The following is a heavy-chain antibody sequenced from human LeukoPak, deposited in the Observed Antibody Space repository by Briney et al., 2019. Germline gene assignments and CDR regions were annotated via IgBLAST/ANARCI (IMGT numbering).Heavy chain of an antibody. CDR1: GGTFSSYA. CDR2: IIPIFGTA. V-gene: IGHV1-69*13. J-gene: IGHJ4*02. CDR3: ARGEEWLVHSAIDY. D-gene: IGHD6-19*01. Sequence: SVKVSCKASGGTFSSYAISWVRQAPGQGLEWMRGIIPIFGTANYAQKFQGRVTITADESTSTAYMELSSLRSEDTAVYYCARGEEWLVHSAIDYWGQGTLVTVSS.